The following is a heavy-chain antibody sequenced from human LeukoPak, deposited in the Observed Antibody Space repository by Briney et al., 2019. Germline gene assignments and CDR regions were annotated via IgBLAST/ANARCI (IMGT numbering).Heavy chain of an antibody. Sequence: SSETLSLTCTLSGGSFSTYYWSWIRQPPGKGLEWIGFIYYSGSTNYNLSLKGRVTISIDTSKNQFSLKLNSVTDADTGVYYCASWGEGALDNWGQGTLVTVSS. D-gene: IGHD1-26*01. CDR3: ASWGEGALDN. V-gene: IGHV4-59*01. J-gene: IGHJ4*02. CDR1: GGSFSTYY. CDR2: IYYSGST.